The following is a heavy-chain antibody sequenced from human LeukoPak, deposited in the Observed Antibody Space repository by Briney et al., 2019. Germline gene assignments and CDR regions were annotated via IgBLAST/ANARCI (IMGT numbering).Heavy chain of an antibody. CDR3: ATGGRIVVVPAAPGSFDY. CDR1: GYTLTELS. D-gene: IGHD2-2*01. J-gene: IGHJ4*02. CDR2: FDPEDGET. V-gene: IGHV1-24*01. Sequence: ASVKVSCKVSGYTLTELSMHWVRQAPGKGLEWMGGFDPEDGETIYAQKFQGRVTMTEDTSTDTAYMELSSLRAEDTAVYYCATGGRIVVVPAAPGSFDYWGQGTLVTVSS.